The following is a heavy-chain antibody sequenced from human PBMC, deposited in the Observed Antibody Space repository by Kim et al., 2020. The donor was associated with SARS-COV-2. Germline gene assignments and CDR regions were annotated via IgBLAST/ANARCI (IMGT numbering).Heavy chain of an antibody. CDR3: TRENRLYYFDL. CDR2: T. J-gene: IGHJ4*02. D-gene: IGHD3-16*02. V-gene: IGHV3-49*02. Sequence: TEYAASVKGRFTTSRDDSTNIVYLQISSLASEDTAVYYCTRENRLYYFDLWGQGTLVTVSS.